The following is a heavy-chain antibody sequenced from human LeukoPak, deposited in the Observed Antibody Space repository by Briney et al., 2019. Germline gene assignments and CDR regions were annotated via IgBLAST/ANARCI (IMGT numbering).Heavy chain of an antibody. CDR2: IYHSGST. J-gene: IGHJ6*03. CDR3: ATTPPLGYMDV. CDR1: GGSISSGGYY. Sequence: SETLSLTCTVSGGSISSGGYYWSWIRQPPGKGLEWIGYIYHSGSTYYNPSLKSRVTISADRSKNQFSLKLSSVTAEDTAVYYCATTPPLGYMDVWGKGTTVTVSS. D-gene: IGHD1-1*01. V-gene: IGHV4-30-2*01.